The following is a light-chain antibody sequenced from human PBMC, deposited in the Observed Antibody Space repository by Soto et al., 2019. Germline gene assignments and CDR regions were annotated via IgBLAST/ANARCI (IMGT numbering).Light chain of an antibody. CDR2: DAS. CDR1: QSVSSY. J-gene: IGKJ5*01. V-gene: IGKV3-11*01. CDR3: QQRSNCSWVT. Sequence: EIVLTQSPATLSLSPGERATLSCRASQSVSSYLAWYQQKPGQAPRLLIYDASNRATGIPARFSGSGSGTDFTLTIISLEPEDFAVYYCQQRSNCSWVTFGQGTRLESK.